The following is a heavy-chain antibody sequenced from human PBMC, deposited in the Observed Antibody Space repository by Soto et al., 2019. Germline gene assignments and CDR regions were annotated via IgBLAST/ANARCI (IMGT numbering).Heavy chain of an antibody. CDR3: TRPVVPAAILTYFDY. CDR1: GFTFGDYT. D-gene: IGHD2-2*01. J-gene: IGHJ4*02. V-gene: IGHV3-49*03. CDR2: IRSKAYGGAT. Sequence: GGSLRLSCTASGFTFGDYTMSWFRQAPGKGLEWVGFIRSKAYGGATDYAASVKGRFTISRDDSKSIAYLQMNSLKTEDTAVYYCTRPVVPAAILTYFDYWGQGTLVTVSS.